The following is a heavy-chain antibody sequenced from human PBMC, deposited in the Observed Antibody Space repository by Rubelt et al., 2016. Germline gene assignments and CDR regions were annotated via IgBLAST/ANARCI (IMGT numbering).Heavy chain of an antibody. CDR2: MNHRGTT. Sequence: QVQLQQWGAGLLKPSETLSLTCVVYGGSLSGYYWTWIRQPPGRGLEWIGAMNHRGTTNYNPSLKNRVTILVDTSKNQFSPKRGSVTAADTAVYYCARGLIGGYESHYNWFDPWGLGTLVTVSS. J-gene: IGHJ5*02. D-gene: IGHD5-12*01. CDR3: ARGLIGGYESHYNWFDP. CDR1: GGSLSGYY. V-gene: IGHV4-34*01.